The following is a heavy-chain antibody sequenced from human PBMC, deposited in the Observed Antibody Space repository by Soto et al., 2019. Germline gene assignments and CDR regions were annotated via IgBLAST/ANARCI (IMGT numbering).Heavy chain of an antibody. J-gene: IGHJ4*02. CDR3: ARGDVAVAGNVGF. D-gene: IGHD6-19*01. CDR1: GFTFSSYY. Sequence: EVQLVESGGGLVKPGGSLRLSCAASGFTFSSYYISWVRQAPGKGLEWVSSISSGSSYIYYADSVKGRFTISRDNAKNSLYLQMTSLRAEDTAVYYCARGDVAVAGNVGFWGQGTLVTVSS. CDR2: ISSGSSYI. V-gene: IGHV3-21*01.